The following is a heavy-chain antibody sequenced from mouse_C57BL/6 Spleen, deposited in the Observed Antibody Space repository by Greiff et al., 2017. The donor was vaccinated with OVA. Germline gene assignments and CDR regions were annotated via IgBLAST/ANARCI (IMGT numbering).Heavy chain of an antibody. J-gene: IGHJ2*01. CDR2: IYPGSGST. D-gene: IGHD2-1*01. V-gene: IGHV1-55*01. CDR1: GYTFTSYW. Sequence: QVQLQQPGAELVKPGASVKMSCKASGYTFTSYWITWVKQRPGQGLEWIGDIYPGSGSTNYNEKFKSKATLTVDTSSITAYMQLSSLTSEDSAVYYCARSYGNYEEYFDYWGQGTTLTVSS. CDR3: ARSYGNYEEYFDY.